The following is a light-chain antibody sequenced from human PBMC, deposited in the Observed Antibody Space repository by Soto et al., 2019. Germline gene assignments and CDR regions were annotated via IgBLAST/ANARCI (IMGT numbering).Light chain of an antibody. CDR3: QQIYSSHPT. Sequence: DIQMTQSPSYLSASVEDRVIITCRASQSISNHLNWYQQKPGKALKLLIFAASSLQSGVPSRFSGSRSGPDFTLTSCSLQPEVDATYYGQQIYSSHPTFGQGNKVEIK. CDR2: AAS. J-gene: IGKJ1*01. CDR1: QSISNH. V-gene: IGKV1-39*01.